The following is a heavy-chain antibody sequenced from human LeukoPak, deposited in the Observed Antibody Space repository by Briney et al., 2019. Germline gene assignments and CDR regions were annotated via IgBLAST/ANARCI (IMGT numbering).Heavy chain of an antibody. J-gene: IGHJ6*02. CDR2: INPNSGGT. Sequence: ASVKVSCKASGYTFTGYYMHWVRQAPGQGLEWMGWINPNSGGTNYAQKFQGRVTITRDTSISTAYMELSRLRSDDTAVYYCARAPYYDFWSGYIPSGGMDVWGQGTTVTVSS. CDR3: ARAPYYDFWSGYIPSGGMDV. D-gene: IGHD3-3*01. CDR1: GYTFTGYY. V-gene: IGHV1-2*02.